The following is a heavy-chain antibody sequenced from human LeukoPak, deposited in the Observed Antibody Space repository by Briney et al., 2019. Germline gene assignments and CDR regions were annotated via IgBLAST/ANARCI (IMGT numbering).Heavy chain of an antibody. Sequence: GGSLRLSCAASGFTFSSYEMNWVRQAPGKGLEWVSYISSSGSTIYYADSVKGRFTISRDNAKNSLYLQMNSLRAEDTAVYYCARDCSSTSCYLPYYGMDVWGQGTTVTVSS. CDR2: ISSSGSTI. V-gene: IGHV3-48*03. CDR3: ARDCSSTSCYLPYYGMDV. D-gene: IGHD2-2*01. J-gene: IGHJ6*02. CDR1: GFTFSSYE.